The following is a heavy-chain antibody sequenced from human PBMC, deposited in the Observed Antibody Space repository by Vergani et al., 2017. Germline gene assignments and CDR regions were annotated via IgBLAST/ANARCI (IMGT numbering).Heavy chain of an antibody. V-gene: IGHV1-3*01. CDR2: INAGNGNT. CDR1: GYTFTSYA. D-gene: IGHD2-2*01. J-gene: IGHJ4*02. CDR3: ARQPGYCSSTSCYDGAFDY. Sequence: QVQLVQSGAEVKKPGASVKVSCKASGYTFTSYAMHWVRQAPGQRLEWMGWINAGNGNTKYSQKFQGRVTITRDTSASTAYMERSSLRSEDTAVYYCARQPGYCSSTSCYDGAFDYWGQGTLVTVSS.